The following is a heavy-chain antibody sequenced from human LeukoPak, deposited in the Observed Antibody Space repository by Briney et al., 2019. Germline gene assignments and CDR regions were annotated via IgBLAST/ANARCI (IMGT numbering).Heavy chain of an antibody. Sequence: SETLSLTCTVSGGSISSGGYYWSWIRQHPGKGLEWIGYIYYSGSTYYNPSLKSRVTISVDTSKNQFSLKLSSVTAADTAVYYCARTNLVYDILTGYTVNWFDPWGQGTLVTVSS. CDR2: IYYSGST. V-gene: IGHV4-31*03. CDR3: ARTNLVYDILTGYTVNWFDP. CDR1: GGSISSGGYY. J-gene: IGHJ5*02. D-gene: IGHD3-9*01.